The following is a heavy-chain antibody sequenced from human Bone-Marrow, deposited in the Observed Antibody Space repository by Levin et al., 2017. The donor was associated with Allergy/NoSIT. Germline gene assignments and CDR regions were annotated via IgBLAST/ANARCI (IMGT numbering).Heavy chain of an antibody. CDR3: ATELGGGYFDY. CDR2: FDPEDGDT. CDR1: GYSLTQLS. J-gene: IGHJ4*02. Sequence: ASVKVSCKISGYSLTQLSIHWVRQAPGKGLEWMGGFDPEDGDTVYAQKFQGRVVMTEDTSTDTTYMDLSSLRFEDTAVYYCATELGGGYFDYWGQGTLVTVSS. D-gene: IGHD3-16*01. V-gene: IGHV1-24*01.